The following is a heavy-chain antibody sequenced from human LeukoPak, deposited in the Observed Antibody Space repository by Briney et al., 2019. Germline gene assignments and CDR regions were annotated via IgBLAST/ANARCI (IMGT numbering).Heavy chain of an antibody. D-gene: IGHD4-11*01. CDR1: GGAFSGYY. V-gene: IGHV4-34*01. Sequence: SETLSLTCAVYGGAFSGYYWSWVRQPPGKGLEWIGEINHSGDTKYNPSLKSRVSMSVDVSKDQFSLKLTSLTAADTAVYYCARGSRNYNNYEGADYWGQGTLVTVSS. CDR2: INHSGDT. J-gene: IGHJ4*02. CDR3: ARGSRNYNNYEGADY.